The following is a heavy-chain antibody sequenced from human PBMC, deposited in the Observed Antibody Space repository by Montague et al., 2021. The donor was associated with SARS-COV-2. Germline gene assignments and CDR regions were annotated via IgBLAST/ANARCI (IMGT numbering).Heavy chain of an antibody. V-gene: IGHV4-59*01. CDR1: GGSISSYY. CDR3: ARDHQFNCVRP. D-gene: IGHD2-21*01. CDR2: IYYSGST. J-gene: IGHJ5*02. Sequence: SETLSLTCTVSGGSISSYYWSWIRQPPGKGLEWIGYIYYSGSTNYNPSLKIRVTISVDTSKNQFSLKLSSVTAADTAVYYCARDHQFNCVRPWGQGTLVTVSS.